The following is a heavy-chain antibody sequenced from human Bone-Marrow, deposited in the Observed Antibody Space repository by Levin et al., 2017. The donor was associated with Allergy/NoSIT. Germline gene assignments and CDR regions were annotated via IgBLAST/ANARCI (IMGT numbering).Heavy chain of an antibody. CDR1: GFTFSNAW. V-gene: IGHV3-15*01. Sequence: GGSLRLSCAASGFTFSNAWMSWVRQAPGKGLEWVGRIKSKTDGGTTDYAAPVKGRFTISRDESKHTLYLQMNSLKTEETAVYYCTTPYPLNCSGGSCYWYYYYYYGMDVWGQGTTVTVSS. CDR2: IKSKTDGGTT. J-gene: IGHJ6*02. D-gene: IGHD2-15*01. CDR3: TTPYPLNCSGGSCYWYYYYYYGMDV.